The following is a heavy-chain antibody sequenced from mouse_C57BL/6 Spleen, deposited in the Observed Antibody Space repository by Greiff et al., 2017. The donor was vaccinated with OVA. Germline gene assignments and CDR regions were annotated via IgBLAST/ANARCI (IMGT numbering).Heavy chain of an antibody. D-gene: IGHD3-2*01. CDR1: GFTFSSYA. CDR3: AQTDAY. Sequence: EVHLVESGGGLVKPGGSLKLSCAASGFTFSSYAMSWVRQTPEKRLEWVATISDGGSYTYYPDNVKGRFTISRDNAKNNLYLQMSHLKSEDTAMYYCAQTDAYWGQGTLVTVSA. CDR2: ISDGGSYT. J-gene: IGHJ3*01. V-gene: IGHV5-4*01.